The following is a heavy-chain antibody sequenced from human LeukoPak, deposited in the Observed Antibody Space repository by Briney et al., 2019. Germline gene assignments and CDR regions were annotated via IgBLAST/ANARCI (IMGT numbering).Heavy chain of an antibody. CDR2: ISYDGSNK. CDR3: AKDRGYCSSTSCYYFDY. Sequence: GGSLRLSCAASGFTFSSYAMHWVRQAPGKGLEWVAVISYDGSNKYYADSVKGRFTISRDNSKNTLYLQMNSLRAEDTAVYYCAKDRGYCSSTSCYYFDYWGQGTLVTVSS. D-gene: IGHD2-2*01. CDR1: GFTFSSYA. J-gene: IGHJ4*02. V-gene: IGHV3-30-3*01.